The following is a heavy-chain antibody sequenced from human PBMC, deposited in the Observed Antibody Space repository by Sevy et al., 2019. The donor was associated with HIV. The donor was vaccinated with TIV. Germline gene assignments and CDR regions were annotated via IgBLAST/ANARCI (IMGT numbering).Heavy chain of an antibody. CDR1: GFTFANYG. J-gene: IGHJ4*02. V-gene: IGHV3-23*01. CDR3: AREGCTKPHDY. CDR2: ISYTGAYT. D-gene: IGHD2-8*01. Sequence: GGSLRLSCAASGFTFANYGMHWVRQAPGRGLEWVSAISYTGAYTYYADSVRGRFTVSRDNSKNTVYLQMNNLRPEDTAVYYCAREGCTKPHDYWGQGTLVTVSS.